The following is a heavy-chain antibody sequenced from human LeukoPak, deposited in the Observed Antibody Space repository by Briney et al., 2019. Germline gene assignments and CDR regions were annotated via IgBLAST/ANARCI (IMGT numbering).Heavy chain of an antibody. V-gene: IGHV4-59*01. CDR2: IFYTGDK. D-gene: IGHD6-13*01. Sequence: SETLSLTCAVSGDSISSYYWSWIRQPPGKGLESIGYIFYTGDKNYNPSLGSRVTMSLDTSKNQVSLRLTSVTPADTGVYYCTKGTRQPLWGQGTLVTVSS. J-gene: IGHJ4*02. CDR3: TKGTRQPL. CDR1: GDSISSYY.